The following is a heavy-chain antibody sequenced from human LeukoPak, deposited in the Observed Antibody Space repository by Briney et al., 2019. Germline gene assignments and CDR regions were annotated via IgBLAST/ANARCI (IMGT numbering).Heavy chain of an antibody. D-gene: IGHD6-6*01. V-gene: IGHV4-59*08. Sequence: ETPCLTCTVSGGSISSYYWSWIRQPPGKGLEWIGYFHYSGSTNYNPSLKSRVTISVDTSKNQFSLKLSSVTAADTAVYYCARLGDSSSRLYYFDYWGQGTLVADPS. CDR2: FHYSGST. CDR1: GGSISSYY. J-gene: IGHJ4*02. CDR3: ARLGDSSSRLYYFDY.